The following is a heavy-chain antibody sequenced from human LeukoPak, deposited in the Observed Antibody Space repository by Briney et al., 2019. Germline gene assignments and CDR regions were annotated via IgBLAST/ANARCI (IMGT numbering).Heavy chain of an antibody. CDR3: ARQSCYDS. D-gene: IGHD3-16*01. CDR2: IYAGDSST. Sequence: GESLNISCKGSGFTFTTYSVAWVRQMPGKGLEWMGVIYAGDSSTRYSPSFQGQVTISVDKSISTVYLQWSSLKASDSAIYYCARQSCYDSWGQGTLVTVSS. V-gene: IGHV5-51*01. CDR1: GFTFTTYS. J-gene: IGHJ4*02.